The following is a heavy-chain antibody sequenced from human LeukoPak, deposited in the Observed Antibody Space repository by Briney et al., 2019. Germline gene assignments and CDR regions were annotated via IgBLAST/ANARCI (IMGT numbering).Heavy chain of an antibody. Sequence: GGSLRLSCAASGFIFSNDWMSWLRQAPGQGLEWVANIKHDGSEKNYVDSVRGRFTISRDNAQNSLYLQMNSLRAEDTALYYCARDRKGGNFDYWGQGTLVTVSS. V-gene: IGHV3-7*01. CDR2: IKHDGSEK. J-gene: IGHJ4*02. CDR3: ARDRKGGNFDY. CDR1: GFIFSNDW. D-gene: IGHD1-14*01.